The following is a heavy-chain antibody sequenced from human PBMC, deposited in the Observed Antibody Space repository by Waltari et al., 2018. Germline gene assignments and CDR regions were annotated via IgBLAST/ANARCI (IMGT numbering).Heavy chain of an antibody. CDR3: ARNYGDYVASFDY. D-gene: IGHD4-17*01. CDR1: GSTVSSNS. J-gene: IGHJ4*02. CDR2: IYSGGST. Sequence: EEQLVESGGGLIKPGGSLRLSCAASGSTVSSNSLSWVRQAPGKGLEWVSVIYSGGSTYYADSVKGRFTISRDNSKNTLYLQMNSLRAEDTAVYYCARNYGDYVASFDYWGQGTLVTVSS. V-gene: IGHV3-53*01.